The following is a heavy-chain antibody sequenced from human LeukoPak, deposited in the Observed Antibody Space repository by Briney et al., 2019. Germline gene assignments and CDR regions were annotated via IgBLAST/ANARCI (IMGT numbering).Heavy chain of an antibody. CDR2: ISSSGSTI. Sequence: GGSLRLSCAASGFTFSDYYMSWIRQAPGKGLEWVSYISSSGSTIYYADSVKGRFTISRDNAKNSLYLQMNSLRAEDTAVYYCARDEVFYYYYYMDVWGKGTTVTVSS. D-gene: IGHD2-8*01. J-gene: IGHJ6*03. CDR3: ARDEVFYYYYYMDV. CDR1: GFTFSDYY. V-gene: IGHV3-11*04.